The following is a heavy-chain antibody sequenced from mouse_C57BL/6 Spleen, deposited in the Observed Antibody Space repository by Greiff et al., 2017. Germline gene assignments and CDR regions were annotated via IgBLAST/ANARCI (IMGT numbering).Heavy chain of an antibody. CDR2: IWGVGST. V-gene: IGHV2-6*01. CDR1: GFSLTSYG. J-gene: IGHJ4*01. D-gene: IGHD1-1*01. Sequence: VQGVESGPGLVAPSQSLSITCTVSGFSLTSYGVDWVRQSPGKGLAWLGVIWGVGSTNYNSALKSRLSISKDNSKSQVFLKMNSLQTDDTAMDYCASSYGSSGAMDYWGQGTSVTVSS. CDR3: ASSYGSSGAMDY.